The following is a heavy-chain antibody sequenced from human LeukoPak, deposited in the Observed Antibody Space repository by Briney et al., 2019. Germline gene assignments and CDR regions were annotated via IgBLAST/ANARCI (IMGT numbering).Heavy chain of an antibody. CDR1: GGSISSSSYY. V-gene: IGHV4-39*01. D-gene: IGHD3-10*01. CDR3: AGRPIGRGFGEFYFDY. J-gene: IGHJ4*02. Sequence: SETLSLTCTVSGGSISSSSYYWGWIRQPPGKGLEWIGSSYYSGSTYYNPSLKSRVTISVDTSKNQFSLKLSSVTAADTAVYYCAGRPIGRGFGEFYFDYWGQGTLVTVSS. CDR2: SYYSGST.